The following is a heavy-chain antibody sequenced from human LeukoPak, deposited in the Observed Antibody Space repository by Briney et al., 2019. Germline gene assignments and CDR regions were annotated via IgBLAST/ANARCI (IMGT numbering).Heavy chain of an antibody. J-gene: IGHJ6*03. Sequence: ASVKVSCKASGGTFSSYAISWVRQAPGQGLEWMGGIIPIFGTANYAQKFQGRVTITADESTSTAYMELSSLRSEDTAVYYCARDSGIAAAAPHDYYYYMDVWGKGTTVTVSS. D-gene: IGHD6-13*01. CDR3: ARDSGIAAAAPHDYYYYMDV. CDR2: IIPIFGTA. V-gene: IGHV1-69*01. CDR1: GGTFSSYA.